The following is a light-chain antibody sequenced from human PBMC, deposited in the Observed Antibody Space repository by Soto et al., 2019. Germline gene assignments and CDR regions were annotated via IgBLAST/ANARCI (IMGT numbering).Light chain of an antibody. CDR2: AAS. V-gene: IGKV1-12*01. Sequence: EIQRTQSPSSVSASVGDRVTITCRASQGISSWLAWYQQKQGKAPKLLIYAASSLQSGVPSRFSGSVSGTDGTITISSLQTEDGSTYDCQQANSFPPFFGGGTKVDIK. CDR1: QGISSW. CDR3: QQANSFPPF. J-gene: IGKJ4*01.